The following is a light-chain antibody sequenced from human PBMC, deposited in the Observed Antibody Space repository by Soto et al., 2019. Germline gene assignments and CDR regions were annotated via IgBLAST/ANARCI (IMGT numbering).Light chain of an antibody. CDR1: QSISSW. V-gene: IGKV1-5*01. Sequence: DIQMTQSPSTLSASVGDRVTITCRASQSISSWLAWYQQKPGKAPKLLIYDASSLESGVPSRFSGSGSGTEFTLTISGLQPDDFATYYCQQYNSYPWTFGQGTKGEIK. J-gene: IGKJ1*01. CDR2: DAS. CDR3: QQYNSYPWT.